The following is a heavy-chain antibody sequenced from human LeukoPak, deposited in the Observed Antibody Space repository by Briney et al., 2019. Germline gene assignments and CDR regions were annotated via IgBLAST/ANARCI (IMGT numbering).Heavy chain of an antibody. J-gene: IGHJ6*03. Sequence: ASVKVSCKASGYTFTSYGISWVRQAPGQGLEWMGWISAYNGNTNYAQKFQGRVTMTRDTSISTAYMELSRLRSDDTAVYYCARGLQLVLNYMDVWGKGTTVTVSS. CDR1: GYTFTSYG. V-gene: IGHV1-18*01. CDR2: ISAYNGNT. D-gene: IGHD6-6*01. CDR3: ARGLQLVLNYMDV.